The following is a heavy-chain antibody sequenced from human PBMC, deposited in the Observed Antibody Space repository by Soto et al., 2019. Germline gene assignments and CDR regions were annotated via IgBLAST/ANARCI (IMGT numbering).Heavy chain of an antibody. CDR2: IYHSGST. J-gene: IGHJ4*02. V-gene: IGHV4-30-2*01. D-gene: IGHD1-26*01. CDR3: ARGEIKEPIDY. Sequence: PSETLSLTCAVSGGSISSGGYSWSWIRQPPGKGLEWIGYIYHSGSTYYNPSLKSRVTMSVDTSKNQFSLKLTSVTAVDTAVYYCARGEIKEPIDYWGREPLVTVP. CDR1: GGSISSGGYS.